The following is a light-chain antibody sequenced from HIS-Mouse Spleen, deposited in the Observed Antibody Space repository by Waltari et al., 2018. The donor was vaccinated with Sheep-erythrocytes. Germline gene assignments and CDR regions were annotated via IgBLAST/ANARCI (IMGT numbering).Light chain of an antibody. J-gene: IGLJ1*01. V-gene: IGLV2-11*01. CDR1: SSDVGGDNS. CDR3: CSYAGSYNHV. CDR2: DVS. Sequence: QSALTQPRSVSGSPGQSVTISCTGTSSDVGGDNSVSWYQQHPGKAPKLMIYDVSKRPYGVPDRFSGSKSGNTASLTISGLQAEDEADYYCCSYAGSYNHVFATGTKVTVL.